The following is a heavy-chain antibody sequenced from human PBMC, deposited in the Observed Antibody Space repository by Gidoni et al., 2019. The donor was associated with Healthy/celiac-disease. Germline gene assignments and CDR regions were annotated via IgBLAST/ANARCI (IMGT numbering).Heavy chain of an antibody. J-gene: IGHJ3*02. CDR3: ARGRTTYDFWSGFYFDI. D-gene: IGHD3-3*01. CDR1: GGSFSGYY. Sequence: QVQLQQWGAGLLKPSETLSLTCAVYGGSFSGYYWSWLRQPPGKGLEWIGEINHSGSTNYNPSLKSRVTISVDTSKNQFSLKLSSVTAADTAVYYCARGRTTYDFWSGFYFDIWGQGTMVTVSS. V-gene: IGHV4-34*01. CDR2: INHSGST.